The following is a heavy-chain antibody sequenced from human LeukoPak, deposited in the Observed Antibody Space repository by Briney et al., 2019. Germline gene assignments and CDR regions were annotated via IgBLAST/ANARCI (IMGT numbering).Heavy chain of an antibody. CDR1: GGSISSGSYY. V-gene: IGHV4-39*01. Sequence: SETLSLTCAVSGGSISSGSYYWGWIRQPPGKGLEWIGSIYYTGSTYYNPSLKSRVTISVDTSKNQFSLNLSSVTAADTAVYYCARLDWSNSCFDLWGRGTLVIVPS. CDR3: ARLDWSNSCFDL. J-gene: IGHJ2*01. D-gene: IGHD3/OR15-3a*01. CDR2: IYYTGST.